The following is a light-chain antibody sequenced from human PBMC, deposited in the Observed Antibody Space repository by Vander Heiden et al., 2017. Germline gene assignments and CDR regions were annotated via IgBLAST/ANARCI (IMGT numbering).Light chain of an antibody. Sequence: IVMPMTHATLSVSPGVRATLSCRARQSVSSNIARDLRRPGQDPRRLSYGAYTRANGSPDRGRSRGYGTEFTLTISSLKSEDIAVYYSQKYNNWPLMTFGQGTKVEIK. CDR1: QSVSSN. V-gene: IGKV3-15*01. CDR2: GAY. J-gene: IGKJ1*01. CDR3: QKYNNWPLMT.